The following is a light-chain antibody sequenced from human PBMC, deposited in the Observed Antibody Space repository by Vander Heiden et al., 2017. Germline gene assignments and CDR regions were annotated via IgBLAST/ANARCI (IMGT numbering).Light chain of an antibody. V-gene: IGLV8-61*01. CDR3: VLYMGSGISV. J-gene: IGLJ2*01. CDR1: SGSGSTSYY. Sequence: QTAVTQDPSFSVSPGGTVTPTCGLCSGSGSTSYYPSWYQQTPGQAPRTLIYSTNTRSSGVPDRFSGSILGNNAALTITGAQADDESDYYCVLYMGSGISVFGGGTKLTV. CDR2: STN.